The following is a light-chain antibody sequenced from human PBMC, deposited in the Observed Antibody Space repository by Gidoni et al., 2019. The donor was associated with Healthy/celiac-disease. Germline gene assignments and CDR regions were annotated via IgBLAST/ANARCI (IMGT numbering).Light chain of an antibody. Sequence: DIQLTQSPSSLSASVGDRVTITCRASQGISNYLAWYQQKPGKVPKLLISAASTLQSGVPSRFSGSGSGTDFTLTISSLQPEDVATYYCQKYNSAPLFTFGPGTKVEIK. CDR3: QKYNSAPLFT. CDR2: AAS. V-gene: IGKV1-27*01. J-gene: IGKJ3*01. CDR1: QGISNY.